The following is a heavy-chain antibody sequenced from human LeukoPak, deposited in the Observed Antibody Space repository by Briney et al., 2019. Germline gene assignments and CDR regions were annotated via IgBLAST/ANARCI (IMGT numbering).Heavy chain of an antibody. Sequence: GGSLRLSCAASGFTFSTNWMYWVRQAPGKGLVWVSRISTDGSSTSYADSVKGRFTISRDNAKNTLYLEMNSLRAEDTALYYCARGRSITLLRGVAMSDGFDIWGQGAMVAVSS. CDR1: GFTFSTNW. CDR2: ISTDGSST. V-gene: IGHV3-74*01. CDR3: ARGRSITLLRGVAMSDGFDI. J-gene: IGHJ3*02. D-gene: IGHD3-10*01.